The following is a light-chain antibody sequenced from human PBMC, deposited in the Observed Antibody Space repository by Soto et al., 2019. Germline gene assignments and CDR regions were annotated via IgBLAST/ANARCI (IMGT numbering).Light chain of an antibody. V-gene: IGKV1-39*01. CDR2: AAS. CDR3: QQSYSTRFT. CDR1: QSISSY. Sequence: DIQMTQSPSSLSASVGDRVTITGRASQSISSYLNWYQQKPGKAPKLLIYAASSLQSGVPSRFSGSGSGTDFTLTISILQPEDSATYYCQQSYSTRFTFRPGTKVDIK. J-gene: IGKJ3*01.